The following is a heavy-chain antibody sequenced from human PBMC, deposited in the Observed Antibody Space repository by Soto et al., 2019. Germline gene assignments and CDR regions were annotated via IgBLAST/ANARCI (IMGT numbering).Heavy chain of an antibody. V-gene: IGHV4-30-2*01. CDR1: GGSISSGGYS. Sequence: KTSETLSLTCAVSGGSISSGGYSWSWIRQPPGKGLEWIGYIYHSGSTYYNPSLKSRVTISVDRSKNQFSLKLSSVTAADTAVYYCARLVMVRGVIRGNFDYWGQGTLVTVSS. CDR3: ARLVMVRGVIRGNFDY. J-gene: IGHJ4*02. CDR2: IYHSGST. D-gene: IGHD3-10*01.